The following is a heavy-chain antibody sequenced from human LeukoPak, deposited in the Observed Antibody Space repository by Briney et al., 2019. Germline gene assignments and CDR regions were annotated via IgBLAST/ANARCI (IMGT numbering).Heavy chain of an antibody. CDR3: AKERRDYGGHFDY. J-gene: IGHJ4*02. CDR2: IWYDGSNK. D-gene: IGHD4-17*01. V-gene: IGHV3-33*06. CDR1: GYSFNDYA. Sequence: GRSLRLSCAASGYSFNDYAMHWVRQAPDKGLEWVAAIWYDGSNKYYADSVKGRFTISRDNSKSTLYLQMNSLRAEDTAVYYCAKERRDYGGHFDYWGQGTLVTVSS.